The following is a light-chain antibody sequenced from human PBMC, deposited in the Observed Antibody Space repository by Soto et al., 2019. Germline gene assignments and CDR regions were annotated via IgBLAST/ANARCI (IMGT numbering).Light chain of an antibody. CDR2: GAS. CDR3: QQRSNWPIT. CDR1: QSVSSNF. Sequence: EIVLTQSPGTLSLSPGERATLSCRASQSVSSNFLAWYQEKPGQAPRLLIYGASSRDTGIPDRFRGSGSGTDFTLTISRLEPEDFEVYYCQQRSNWPITFGQGTRLEIK. J-gene: IGKJ5*01. V-gene: IGKV3D-20*02.